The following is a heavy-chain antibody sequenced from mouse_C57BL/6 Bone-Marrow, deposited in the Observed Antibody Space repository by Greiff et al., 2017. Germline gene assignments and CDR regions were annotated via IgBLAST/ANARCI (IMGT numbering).Heavy chain of an antibody. Sequence: EVKLMESGGGLVKPGGSLKLSCAASGFTFSSYAMSWVRQTPEKRLEWVATISDGGSYTYYPDNVKGRFTISRDNAKNNLYLQMSHLKSEDTAMYDCARDYYGSSWFAYWGQVPLVTVSA. CDR1: GFTFSSYA. J-gene: IGHJ3*01. D-gene: IGHD1-1*01. V-gene: IGHV5-4*01. CDR2: ISDGGSYT. CDR3: ARDYYGSSWFAY.